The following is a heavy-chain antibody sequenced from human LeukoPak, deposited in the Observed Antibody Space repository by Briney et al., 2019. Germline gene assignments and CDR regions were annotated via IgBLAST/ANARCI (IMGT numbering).Heavy chain of an antibody. V-gene: IGHV2-5*02. CDR1: GFSLSSSGVG. D-gene: IGHD2-21*02. CDR2: IYWDNDK. Sequence: SGPTLVKPTQTLTLTCSFSGFSLSSSGVGVGWIRQPPGKALEWLALIYWDNDKRYSPSLKSRLTITKDTSKNQVVLTMTNMDPVDTGTYYRAHMKVTAGYGYWGQGTLVTVSS. J-gene: IGHJ4*02. CDR3: AHMKVTAGYGY.